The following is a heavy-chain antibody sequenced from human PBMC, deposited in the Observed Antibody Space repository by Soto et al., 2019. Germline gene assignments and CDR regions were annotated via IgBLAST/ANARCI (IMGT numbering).Heavy chain of an antibody. CDR1: GFTFSSYA. D-gene: IGHD3-22*01. V-gene: IGHV3-23*01. CDR3: VKENYYDTTGPDQGVFHV. CDR2: ITGNAYST. Sequence: GGSLRLSCAASGFTFSSYAVTWVRQAPGKGLEWVSAITGNAYSTYYADSVKGRFTISRDNSKNTLYLQMNSLRAEDSGMYFCVKENYYDTTGPDQGVFHVWGRGTMVTVSS. J-gene: IGHJ3*01.